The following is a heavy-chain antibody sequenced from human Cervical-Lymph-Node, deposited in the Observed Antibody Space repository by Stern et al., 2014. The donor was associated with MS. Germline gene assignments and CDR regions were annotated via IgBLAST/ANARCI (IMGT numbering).Heavy chain of an antibody. CDR1: GFTFNKYA. CDR3: AKQYFDSSGYSYYYGMDV. V-gene: IGHV3-23*04. J-gene: IGHJ6*02. Sequence: EMQLVESGGDLVQPGGSLRLSCAASGFTFNKYAIHWVRQAPGQGLEWVSTICGSGSSISHADTAEGRFTISRATSEHTLYLQMHSLRAEDTAIYYCAKQYFDSSGYSYYYGMDVWGQGTTVTVSS. CDR2: ICGSGSSI. D-gene: IGHD3-22*01.